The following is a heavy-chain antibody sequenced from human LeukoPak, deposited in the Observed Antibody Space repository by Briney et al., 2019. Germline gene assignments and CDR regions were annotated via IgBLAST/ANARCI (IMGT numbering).Heavy chain of an antibody. J-gene: IGHJ4*02. V-gene: IGHV3-23*01. CDR3: AKAPVASCRGAFCYPFDY. CDR2: MSSSDDGR. CDR1: GFTFSSYA. Sequence: GGSLRLSCAASGFTFSSYAMSWVRQAPGKGLEWVSAMSSSDDGRYYAASVRGRFTISRDTSRSTLYLQMNSLRAEDAAVYYCAKAPVASCRGAFCYPFDYWGQGTLVTVSS. D-gene: IGHD2-15*01.